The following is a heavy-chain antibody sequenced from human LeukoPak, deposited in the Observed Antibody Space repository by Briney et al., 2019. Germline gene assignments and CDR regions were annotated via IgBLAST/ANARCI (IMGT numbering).Heavy chain of an antibody. CDR1: GFTVSSNY. CDR2: IYSGGSA. D-gene: IGHD6-13*01. V-gene: IGHV3-66*01. Sequence: GGSLRLSCAASGFTVSSNYMSWVRQAPGKGLEWVSVIYSGGSADYADSVKGRFTISRDNSKNTLYLQMNSLRAEDTAVYYCARSQSSSLIDYWGQGTLVTVSS. CDR3: ARSQSSSLIDY. J-gene: IGHJ4*02.